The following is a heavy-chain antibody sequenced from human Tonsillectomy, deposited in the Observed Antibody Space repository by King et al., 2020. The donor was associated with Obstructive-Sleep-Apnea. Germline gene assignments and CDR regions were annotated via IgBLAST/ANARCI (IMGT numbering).Heavy chain of an antibody. CDR3: ARGLSVYKSGWPPWFDP. CDR2: ISYDGSNI. J-gene: IGHJ5*02. D-gene: IGHD6-19*01. CDR1: GVTFSIYV. Sequence: QLVQSGGGVVQPGRSLRLSCAASGVTFSIYVMHWVRQAPGKGLEWVAVISYDGSNIYYANSVKGRFTISRDTSKNKLYLQMHSLQAEVTAVYHCARGLSVYKSGWPPWFDPWGQGTLVTVSS. V-gene: IGHV3-30*04.